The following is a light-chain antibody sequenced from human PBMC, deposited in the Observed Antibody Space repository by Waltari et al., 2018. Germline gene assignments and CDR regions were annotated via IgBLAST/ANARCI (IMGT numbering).Light chain of an antibody. CDR2: ATS. V-gene: IGKV1-9*01. CDR1: QGRSNY. J-gene: IGKJ5*01. Sequence: DIQLTQSPSLLSASLGDRVTITCRASQGRSNYLAWHQQQPGKAPNLLISATSTLQSGVPSRFSGSGSGTEFTLTISDLQPEDFTTYYCQQLNSYSLITFGQGTRLEIK. CDR3: QQLNSYSLIT.